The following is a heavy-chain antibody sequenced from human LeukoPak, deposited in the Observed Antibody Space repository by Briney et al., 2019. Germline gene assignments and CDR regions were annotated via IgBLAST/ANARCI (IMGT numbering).Heavy chain of an antibody. CDR2: ISGSGGST. J-gene: IGHJ6*03. CDR1: GFTFSTYG. Sequence: GGSLRLSCAASGFTFSTYGINWVRQAPGKGLEWVSAISGSGGSTYYADSVKGRFTIFRDTSKNTLNLQMHSLKIDDTAVYYCAKSLRDPSYSGILVPMDVWGKGTTVSVSS. D-gene: IGHD5-12*01. V-gene: IGHV3-23*01. CDR3: AKSLRDPSYSGILVPMDV.